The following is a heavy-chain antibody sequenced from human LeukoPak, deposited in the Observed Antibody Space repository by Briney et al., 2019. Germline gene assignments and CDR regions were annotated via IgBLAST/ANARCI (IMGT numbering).Heavy chain of an antibody. J-gene: IGHJ3*02. CDR1: GFTFTNHA. D-gene: IGHD2-15*01. CDR2: ISGSGGST. Sequence: PGGSLRLSCAASGFTFTNHAMSWVRQAPGKGLEWVSAISGSGGSTYYADSVKGRFTISRDNSKNTLYLQMNSLRAEDTAVYYCAKDGVPDIVVVVAATPDAFDIWGQGTMVTVSS. V-gene: IGHV3-23*01. CDR3: AKDGVPDIVVVVAATPDAFDI.